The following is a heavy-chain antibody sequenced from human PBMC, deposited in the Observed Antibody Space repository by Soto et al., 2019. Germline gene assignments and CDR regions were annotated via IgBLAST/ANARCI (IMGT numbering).Heavy chain of an antibody. CDR3: AKAPGFLEWLFPRNYYYGMDV. D-gene: IGHD3-3*01. V-gene: IGHV3-30-3*01. Sequence: GGSLRLSCAASGFTFSSYAMHWVRQAPGKGLEWVAVISYDGSNKYYADSVKGRFTISRDNSKNTLYLQMNSLRAEDTAVYYCAKAPGFLEWLFPRNYYYGMDVWGQGTTVTVSS. CDR2: ISYDGSNK. CDR1: GFTFSSYA. J-gene: IGHJ6*02.